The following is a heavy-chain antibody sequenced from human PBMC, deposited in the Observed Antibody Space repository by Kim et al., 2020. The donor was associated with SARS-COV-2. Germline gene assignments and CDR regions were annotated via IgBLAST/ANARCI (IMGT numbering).Heavy chain of an antibody. Sequence: GGSLRLSCAASGFTFNFYPMSWVRQAPGKGPEWVSTITGSGGSTYYPDSVEGRFTISRSNSKNTLYLHMKNLRADDTAVYYGVKANGGYYYFDSWGQGT. J-gene: IGHJ4*02. V-gene: IGHV3-23*01. CDR3: VKANGGYYYFDS. D-gene: IGHD2-8*01. CDR2: ITGSGGST. CDR1: GFTFNFYP.